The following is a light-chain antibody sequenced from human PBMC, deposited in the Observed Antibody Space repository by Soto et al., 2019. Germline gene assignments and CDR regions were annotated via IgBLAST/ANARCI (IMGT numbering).Light chain of an antibody. Sequence: VMTQSPATLSVSLGERATLSCRASQSVSSNLAWYQQKPGQAPRLLIYGASTRATGIPARFSGSGSGTEFTLTISSLQSEDFAVYYCQQYDNWPPWTFGQGTKLEI. V-gene: IGKV3-15*01. CDR1: QSVSSN. J-gene: IGKJ1*01. CDR3: QQYDNWPPWT. CDR2: GAS.